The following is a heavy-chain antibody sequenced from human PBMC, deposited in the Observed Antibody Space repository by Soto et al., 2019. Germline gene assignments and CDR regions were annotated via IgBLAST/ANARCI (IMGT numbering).Heavy chain of an antibody. J-gene: IGHJ6*02. Sequence: QVQLQESGPGLVKPSQTLSLTCTVSGGSISSGGYYWSWIRQHPGKGLEWIGYIYYSGSTYYNPSLKSRVTISVDTSKNQFSLKLCSVTAADTAVYYCASQHSSPLRPYGMDVWGQGTTVTVSS. CDR1: GGSISSGGYY. V-gene: IGHV4-31*03. CDR3: ASQHSSPLRPYGMDV. D-gene: IGHD3-16*01. CDR2: IYYSGST.